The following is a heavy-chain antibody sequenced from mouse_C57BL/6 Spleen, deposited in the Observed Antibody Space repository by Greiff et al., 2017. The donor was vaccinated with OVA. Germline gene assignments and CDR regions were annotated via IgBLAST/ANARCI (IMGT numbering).Heavy chain of an antibody. CDR3: AGDRLPFAY. CDR2: ISDGGSYT. CDR1: GFTFSSYA. D-gene: IGHD5-5*01. V-gene: IGHV5-4*01. J-gene: IGHJ3*01. Sequence: EVQLVESGGGLVKPGGSLKLSCAASGFTFSSYAMPWVRQTPEKRLEWVATISDGGSYTYYPDNVKGRFTISRDNAKNNLYLQMSHLKSEDTAVYYCAGDRLPFAYWGQGTLVTVSA.